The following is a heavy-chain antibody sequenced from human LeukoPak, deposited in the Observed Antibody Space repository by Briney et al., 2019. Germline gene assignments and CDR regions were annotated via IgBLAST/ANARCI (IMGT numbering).Heavy chain of an antibody. V-gene: IGHV3-48*03. CDR1: GFTFSRYE. CDR2: ISSSGNTI. CDR3: ARSDFWIGYYPALDY. D-gene: IGHD3-3*01. Sequence: GGSLRLSCAASGFTFSRYEMNWVRQAPGKGLEWISYISSSGNTIQYADSVKGRFTISRDDAKNSLYLQLNSLTAEDTAVYYCARSDFWIGYYPALDYWGQGTPVTVSS. J-gene: IGHJ4*02.